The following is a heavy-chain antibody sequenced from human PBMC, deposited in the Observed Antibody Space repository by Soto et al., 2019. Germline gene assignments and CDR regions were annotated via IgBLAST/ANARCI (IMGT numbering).Heavy chain of an antibody. CDR3: TSTTFHLDGSDFSCDGF. V-gene: IGHV3-73*01. CDR1: WFTFRRVA. CDR2: IRGKANNYET. D-gene: IGHD2-21*01. J-gene: IGHJ4*02. Sequence: GPMRLSSIASWFTFRRVAMHWVRQNSGKGLEWIGRIRGKANNYETAYIASVKGRSTISRDDLKNTSFLEMNSLKTEDTATYYCTSTTFHLDGSDFSCDGFWGQGIVVTGYS.